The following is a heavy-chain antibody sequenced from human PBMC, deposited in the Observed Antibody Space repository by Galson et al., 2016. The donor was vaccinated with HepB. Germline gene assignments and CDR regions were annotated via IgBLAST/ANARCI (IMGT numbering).Heavy chain of an antibody. D-gene: IGHD1-26*01. CDR1: GYSFTNYW. Sequence: QSGAEVKKPGESLRISCKGSGYSFTNYWISWVRQMPGKGLEWMGKIDPSDSYTNYSPSFQGHVTISADKSISTAYLQWSSLKASDSGMYFCARRWDDKIYGMDVWGQGTTVIVSS. J-gene: IGHJ6*02. CDR3: ARRWDDKIYGMDV. V-gene: IGHV5-10-1*01. CDR2: IDPSDSYT.